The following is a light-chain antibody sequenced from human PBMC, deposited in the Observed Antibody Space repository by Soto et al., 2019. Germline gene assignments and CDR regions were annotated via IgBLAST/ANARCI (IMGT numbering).Light chain of an antibody. Sequence: EVVFTQSPGTLSLSPGERATLSCRASQSVSSYLAWYQQKPGQAPRLLIYDASNRATGIPARFSGSGSGTDFTLTISSLEPEDFAVYYCQQYGSSPTTFGQGTKVDIK. J-gene: IGKJ1*01. CDR3: QQYGSSPTT. CDR2: DAS. V-gene: IGKV3-20*01. CDR1: QSVSSY.